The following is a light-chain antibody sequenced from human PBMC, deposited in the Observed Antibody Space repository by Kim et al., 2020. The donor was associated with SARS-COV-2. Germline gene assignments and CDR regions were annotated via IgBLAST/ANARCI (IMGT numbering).Light chain of an antibody. CDR3: QVWDSSTVV. CDR1: DIGGKS. CDR2: RDS. Sequence: VGLGQTARITGGENDIGGKSGHWYQQKPGQAPVLVIYRDSNRPSGVPERFSGSNSGNTATLTISRAQAGDEADYYCQVWDSSTVVFGGGTQLTVL. V-gene: IGLV3-9*01. J-gene: IGLJ3*02.